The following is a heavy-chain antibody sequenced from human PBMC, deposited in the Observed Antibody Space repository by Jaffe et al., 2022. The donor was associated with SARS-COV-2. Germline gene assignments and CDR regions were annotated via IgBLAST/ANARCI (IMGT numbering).Heavy chain of an antibody. V-gene: IGHV4-59*08. D-gene: IGHD4-17*01. CDR3: ARHYGDYPAEFDY. Sequence: QVQLQESGPGLVKPSETLSLTCTVSGGSISSYYWSWIRQPPGKGLEWIGYIYYSGSTNYNPSLKSRVTISVDTSKNQFSLKLSSVTAADTAVYYCARHYGDYPAEFDYWGQGTLVTVSS. CDR1: GGSISSYY. J-gene: IGHJ4*02. CDR2: IYYSGST.